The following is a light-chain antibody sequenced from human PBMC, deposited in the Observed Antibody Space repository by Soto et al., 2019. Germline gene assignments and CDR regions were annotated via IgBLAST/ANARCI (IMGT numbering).Light chain of an antibody. CDR3: QQNVYTPFT. J-gene: IGKJ3*01. CDR1: RSVCNNY. V-gene: IGKV3-20*01. Sequence: VLTQSPSTLTQSPSERATLSCRASRSVCNNYLAWYQQRPGKAPNLLICAASIMDTGIPSRFTGSGSGTDFTLTITRLEPEDSAIYFCQQNVYTPFTFGRGTKVDIK. CDR2: AAS.